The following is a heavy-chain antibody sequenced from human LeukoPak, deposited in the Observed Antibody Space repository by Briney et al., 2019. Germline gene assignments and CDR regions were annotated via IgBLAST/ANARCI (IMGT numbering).Heavy chain of an antibody. CDR1: GGSISSSSYY. CDR3: VRHHGSVAVAAKADY. J-gene: IGHJ4*02. V-gene: IGHV4-39*01. Sequence: SETLSLTCTVSGGSISSSSYYWGWIRQPPGKGLEWIGSIYYSGSTYYNPSLKSRVTISVDTSKNQFSLKLSSVTAADTAVYYCVRHHGSVAVAAKADYWGLGTLVTVSS. CDR2: IYYSGST. D-gene: IGHD6-19*01.